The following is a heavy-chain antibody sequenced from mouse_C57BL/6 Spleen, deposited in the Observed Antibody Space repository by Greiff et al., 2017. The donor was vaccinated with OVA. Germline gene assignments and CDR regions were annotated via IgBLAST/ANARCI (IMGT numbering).Heavy chain of an antibody. CDR2: IYPRDGST. J-gene: IGHJ2*01. CDR3: ARNYGSSLYYFDY. Sequence: LLESDAELVKPGASVKISCKVSGYTFTDHTIHWMKQRPEQGLEWIGYIYPRDGSTKYNEKFKGKATLTADKSSSTAYMQLNSLTSEDSAVYVCARNYGSSLYYFDYWGQGTTLTVSS. D-gene: IGHD1-1*01. CDR1: GYTFTDHT. V-gene: IGHV1-78*01.